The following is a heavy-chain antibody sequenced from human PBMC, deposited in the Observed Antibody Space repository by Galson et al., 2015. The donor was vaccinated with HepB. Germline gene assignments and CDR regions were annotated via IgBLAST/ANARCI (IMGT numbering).Heavy chain of an antibody. D-gene: IGHD3-3*01. Sequence: SLRLSCAASGFTFSSYGMHWVRQAPGKGLEWVAVISYDGSNKYYADSVKGRFTISRDNSKNTLYLQMNSLRAEDTAVYYCAKDVKSGYYKVPWFDPWGQGTLVTVSS. CDR2: ISYDGSNK. J-gene: IGHJ5*02. CDR1: GFTFSSYG. V-gene: IGHV3-30*18. CDR3: AKDVKSGYYKVPWFDP.